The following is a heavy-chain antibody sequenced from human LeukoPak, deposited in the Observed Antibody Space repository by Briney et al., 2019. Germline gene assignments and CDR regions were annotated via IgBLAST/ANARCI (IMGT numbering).Heavy chain of an antibody. CDR2: ITSSGSTI. V-gene: IGHV3-48*03. Sequence: GGSLRLSCAASGFTFRSYEVNWVRQAPGKGLEWVSYITSSGSTIYYAESVRGRFTISRDNAKNSLYLQMNSLRAEDTAVYYCATPRAVAGDYWGQGTLVTVSS. CDR3: ATPRAVAGDY. J-gene: IGHJ4*02. D-gene: IGHD6-19*01. CDR1: GFTFRSYE.